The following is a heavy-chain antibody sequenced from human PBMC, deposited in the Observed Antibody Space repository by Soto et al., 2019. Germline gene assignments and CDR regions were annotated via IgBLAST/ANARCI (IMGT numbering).Heavy chain of an antibody. Sequence: ASVKVSCKASGYTFTGYYMHWVRQAPGQGLEWMGWINPNSGGINYAQKFQGWVTMTRDTSISTAYMELSRLRSDDTAVYYCARGTYSSGWYGSWFDPWGQGTLVTVSS. D-gene: IGHD6-19*01. V-gene: IGHV1-2*04. CDR3: ARGTYSSGWYGSWFDP. CDR2: INPNSGGI. J-gene: IGHJ5*02. CDR1: GYTFTGYY.